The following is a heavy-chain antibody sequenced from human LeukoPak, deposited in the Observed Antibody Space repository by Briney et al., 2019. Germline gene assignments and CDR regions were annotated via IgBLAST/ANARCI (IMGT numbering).Heavy chain of an antibody. J-gene: IGHJ4*02. D-gene: IGHD5-12*01. Sequence: GGSLRLSCAASGFTFSSYAMHWVRQAPGKGLEWVAVISYDGSNKYYADSVKGRLTISRDNSKNTLYLQMNSLRAEDTAVYYCAGDSGYDFRSPGDYWGQGTLVTVSS. CDR2: ISYDGSNK. V-gene: IGHV3-30*04. CDR1: GFTFSSYA. CDR3: AGDSGYDFRSPGDY.